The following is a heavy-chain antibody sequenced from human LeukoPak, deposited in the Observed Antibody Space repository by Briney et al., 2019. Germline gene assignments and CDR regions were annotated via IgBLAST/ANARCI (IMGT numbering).Heavy chain of an antibody. CDR1: GFTFDDYA. D-gene: IGHD1-26*01. CDR3: AKGTYPWELLFGY. V-gene: IGHV3-43*02. J-gene: IGHJ4*02. Sequence: GGXLRLSCPAYGFTFDDYAMHWVRQAPGKGLEWVSLISGDGGSTYYADSVKGRFTISRDNSKNSLYLQMNSLRTEDTALYYCAKGTYPWELLFGYWGQGTLVTVSS. CDR2: ISGDGGST.